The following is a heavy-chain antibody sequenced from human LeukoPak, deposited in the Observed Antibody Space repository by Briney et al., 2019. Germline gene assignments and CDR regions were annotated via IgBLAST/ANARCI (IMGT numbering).Heavy chain of an antibody. CDR1: GGSISSGDYY. V-gene: IGHV4-30-4*01. CDR3: ASVSGGDGNWFDP. Sequence: PSQTLSLTCTVSGGSISSGDYYWSWIRQPPGKGLEWIGYIYYSGSTYYNPSLKSRVTISVDTSKNQFSLKLSSVTAADTAVYYCASVSGGDGNWFDPWGQGTLVTVSS. D-gene: IGHD4-17*01. J-gene: IGHJ5*02. CDR2: IYYSGST.